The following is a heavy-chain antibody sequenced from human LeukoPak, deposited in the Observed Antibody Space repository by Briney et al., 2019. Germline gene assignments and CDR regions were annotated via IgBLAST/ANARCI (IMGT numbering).Heavy chain of an antibody. CDR1: GGSIRSGNYY. D-gene: IGHD4-17*01. V-gene: IGHV4-31*03. CDR2: IFYRGST. J-gene: IGHJ5*02. CDR3: ARVTTGSTWFNP. Sequence: SETLSLTCTVSGGSIRSGNYYWNWIRQHPGKGLEWIGYIFYRGSTYYNSSLKSRITMSVDTSENQFSLKLSSVTAADTAVYYCARVTTGSTWFNPWGQGILVTVSS.